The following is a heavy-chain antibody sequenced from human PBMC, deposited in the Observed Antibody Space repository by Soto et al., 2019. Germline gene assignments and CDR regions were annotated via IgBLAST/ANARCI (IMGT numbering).Heavy chain of an antibody. CDR3: ARGGLRGYSYGPILEY. V-gene: IGHV4-59*01. Sequence: SETLSLTCTVSGGSISSYYWSWIRQPPGKGLEWIGYICYSGSTNYSPSLKSRVTISVDTSKNQFSLKLSSVTAAETAVYYCARGGLRGYSYGPILEYWGQGTMVTVSS. D-gene: IGHD5-18*01. J-gene: IGHJ4*02. CDR1: GGSISSYY. CDR2: ICYSGST.